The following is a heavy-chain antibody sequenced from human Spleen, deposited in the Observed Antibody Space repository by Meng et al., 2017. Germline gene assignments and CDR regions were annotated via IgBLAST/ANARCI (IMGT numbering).Heavy chain of an antibody. CDR2: IYHSGST. V-gene: IGHV4-59*02. Sequence: SETLSLTCVVSGYSVSSYYWTWIRQPPGKGLEWIGYIYHSGSTKYKPSLKSRVTISMDTSKNYFSLKLSSVTAADTAVYYCARWDGKDIFDIWGQGTLVTVSS. CDR3: ARWDGKDIFDI. D-gene: IGHD1-26*01. CDR1: GYSVSSYY. J-gene: IGHJ3*02.